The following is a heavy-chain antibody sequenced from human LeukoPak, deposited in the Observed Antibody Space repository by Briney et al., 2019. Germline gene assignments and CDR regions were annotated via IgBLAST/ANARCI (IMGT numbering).Heavy chain of an antibody. J-gene: IGHJ4*02. Sequence: SETLSLTCTVSGGSISSNSYSWGWVRQPPGKGLEWIASISYSGSTYDNPSLKSRVTISLDTSKKQFSLKLSSVTAADTAIYYCARPGGSAWPYFDYWGQGTLVTVSS. CDR3: ARPGGSAWPYFDY. V-gene: IGHV4-39*01. CDR1: GGSISSNSYS. D-gene: IGHD6-19*01. CDR2: ISYSGST.